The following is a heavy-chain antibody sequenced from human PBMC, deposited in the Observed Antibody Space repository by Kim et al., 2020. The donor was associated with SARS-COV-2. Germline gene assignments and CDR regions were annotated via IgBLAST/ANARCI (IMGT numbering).Heavy chain of an antibody. CDR3: ARDFPFTQLWTRKTGYYMDV. Sequence: GGSLRLSCAASGFTFSSYGMHWVRQAPGKGLEWVAVIWYDGSNKYYADSVKGRFTISRDNSKNTLYLQMNSLRAEDTAVYYCARDFPFTQLWTRKTGYYMDVWGKGTTVTVSS. CDR2: IWYDGSNK. J-gene: IGHJ6*03. V-gene: IGHV3-33*01. D-gene: IGHD2-21*01. CDR1: GFTFSSYG.